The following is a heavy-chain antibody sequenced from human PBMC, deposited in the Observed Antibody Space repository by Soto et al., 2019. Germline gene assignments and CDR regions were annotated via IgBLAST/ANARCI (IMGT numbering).Heavy chain of an antibody. CDR1: GLPFSSNS. CDR2: ISSSSSYI. CDR3: ARGDIAAPDY. J-gene: IGHJ4*02. Sequence: ESGGGLVKPGGSLRLSWAASGLPFSSNSMNWVPQAQGKGLEWVSSISSSSSYIYYADSVKGRFTISRDNAKNSLYLQMNSLRAEDTAVYYCARGDIAAPDYWGQGTLVTVSS. D-gene: IGHD6-13*01. V-gene: IGHV3-21*01.